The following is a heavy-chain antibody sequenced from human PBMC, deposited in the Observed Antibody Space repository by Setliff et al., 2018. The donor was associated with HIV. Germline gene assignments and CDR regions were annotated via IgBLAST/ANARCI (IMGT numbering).Heavy chain of an antibody. CDR1: GGTFSSYG. CDR2: IFPFFGSA. D-gene: IGHD4-17*01. V-gene: IGHV1-69*05. CDR3: LRGADGDYHYYMDV. J-gene: IGHJ6*03. Sequence: SVKVSCKSSGGTFSSYGVNWVRQAPGQGLEWMGGIFPFFGSANYAQTFQGRVTITTDVSTSTIYMELGSLSSEDAAVYYCLRGADGDYHYYMDVRGRGTTVTVSS.